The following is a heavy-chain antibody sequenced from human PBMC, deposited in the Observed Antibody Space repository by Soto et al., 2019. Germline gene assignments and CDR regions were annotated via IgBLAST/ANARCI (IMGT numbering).Heavy chain of an antibody. Sequence: EVRLLESGGGLVQPGGSLRLSCVASGFTFSNYPMSWVRRAPGKGLGWVSVVTGGFSSTYYADSVEGRFIISRDNSRNTLFLQMNSLGAEDTAVYYCTKHLPSKKNQRRWADAFHIWGQGTILTVSS. J-gene: IGHJ3*02. CDR1: GFTFSNYP. CDR2: VTGGFSST. V-gene: IGHV3-23*01. D-gene: IGHD2-2*01. CDR3: TKHLPSKKNQRRWADAFHI.